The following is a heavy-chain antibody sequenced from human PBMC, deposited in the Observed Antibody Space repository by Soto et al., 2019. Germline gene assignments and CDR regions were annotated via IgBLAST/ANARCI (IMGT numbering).Heavy chain of an antibody. CDR2: IWYDGSNK. V-gene: IGHV3-33*01. D-gene: IGHD3-10*01. CDR3: AREGTMVRGVNNFDY. Sequence: GGSLRLSCSASGFTFSSYGMHWVRQAPGKGLEWVAVIWYDGSNKYYADSVKGRFTISRDNSKNTLYLQMNSLRAEDTAVYYCAREGTMVRGVNNFDYWGRGT. CDR1: GFTFSSYG. J-gene: IGHJ4*02.